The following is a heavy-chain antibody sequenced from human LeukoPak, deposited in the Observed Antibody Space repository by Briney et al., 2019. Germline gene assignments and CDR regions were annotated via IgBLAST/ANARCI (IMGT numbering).Heavy chain of an antibody. V-gene: IGHV4-34*01. J-gene: IGHJ4*02. D-gene: IGHD3-10*01. CDR1: GGSFSGYY. Sequence: PSETLSLTCAVYGGSFSGYYWSWIRQPPGKGLEWIGEINHSGSTNYNPSLKSRVTISVDRSKNQFSLKLSSVTAADTAVYYCARSPLWFGESYYFDYWGQGTLVTVSS. CDR2: INHSGST. CDR3: ARSPLWFGESYYFDY.